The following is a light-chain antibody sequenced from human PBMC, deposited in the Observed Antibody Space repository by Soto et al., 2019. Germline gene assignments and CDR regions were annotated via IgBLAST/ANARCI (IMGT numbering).Light chain of an antibody. V-gene: IGKV3-15*01. Sequence: EIVMPQSPATLSVSPGERAALSCRATQSVSSNLAWYQQKPGQAPRLLIYGASTSDTGIQARFSGSESGTDFTLTISRLQSDDFAVYYCQQYKSWPYTFGQGTKLEMK. CDR3: QQYKSWPYT. CDR1: QSVSSN. CDR2: GAS. J-gene: IGKJ2*01.